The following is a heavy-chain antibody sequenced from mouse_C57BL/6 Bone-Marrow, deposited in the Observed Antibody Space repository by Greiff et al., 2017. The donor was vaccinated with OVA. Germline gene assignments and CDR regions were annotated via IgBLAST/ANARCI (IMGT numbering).Heavy chain of an antibody. J-gene: IGHJ1*03. CDR2: ISSGSSTI. CDR1: GFTFSDYG. V-gene: IGHV5-17*01. Sequence: EVHLVESGGGLVKPGGSLKLSCAASGFTFSDYGMHWVRQAPEKGLEWVAYISSGSSTIYYADTVQGRFTISRDNDKNTLFLQITSLRSEDTAMYYCASESNWYWYFAVWGTRTTVTVSS. D-gene: IGHD4-1*01. CDR3: ASESNWYWYFAV.